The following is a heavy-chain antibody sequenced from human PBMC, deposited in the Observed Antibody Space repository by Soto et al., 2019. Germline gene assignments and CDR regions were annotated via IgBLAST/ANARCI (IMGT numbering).Heavy chain of an antibody. CDR1: GFTFSSYG. V-gene: IGHV3-30*18. Sequence: QVQLVESGGGVVQPGRSLRLSCAASGFTFSSYGMHWVRQAPGKGLEWVAVISYDGSNKYYADSVKGRFTISRDNSKNTLYLQMNSLRGEDTAVYYCAKSSGPTKIYYYYGMDVWGQGTTVTVSS. CDR2: ISYDGSNK. CDR3: AKSSGPTKIYYYYGMDV. J-gene: IGHJ6*02. D-gene: IGHD6-19*01.